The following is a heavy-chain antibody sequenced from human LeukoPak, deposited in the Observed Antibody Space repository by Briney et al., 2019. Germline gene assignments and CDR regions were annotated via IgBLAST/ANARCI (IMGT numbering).Heavy chain of an antibody. CDR2: IDSYNSI. CDR1: GFTFDIYT. D-gene: IGHD1-26*01. V-gene: IGHV3-69-1*02. J-gene: IGHJ4*02. CDR3: ARYASYKYSGTYYYDY. Sequence: GGSLRLSCAASGFTFDIYTMIWVRQAPGKGLEWVSSIDSYNSIYYADSLKGRFTISRDNAKNSLYLQMNSLGAEDTAVYYCARYASYKYSGTYYYDYWGQGTLVSASS.